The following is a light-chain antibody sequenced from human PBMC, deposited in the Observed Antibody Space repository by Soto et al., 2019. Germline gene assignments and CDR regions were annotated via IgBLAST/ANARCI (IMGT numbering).Light chain of an antibody. V-gene: IGKV1-5*03. CDR1: QSISSW. Sequence: DIQMTQSPSTLSASVGDRVTITCRASQSISSWLAWYQQKPGKAPKLLIYKASSLQSGVPSRFSGSGSGTEFTLTISSLQPDDFATYYCQQYNTYPWTFGQGNQLEIK. J-gene: IGKJ1*01. CDR2: KAS. CDR3: QQYNTYPWT.